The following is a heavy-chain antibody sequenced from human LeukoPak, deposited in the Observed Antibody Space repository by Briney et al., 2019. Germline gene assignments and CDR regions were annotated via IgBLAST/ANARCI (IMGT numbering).Heavy chain of an antibody. CDR3: AKGGATVIDY. CDR2: INSDGSCT. J-gene: IGHJ4*02. Sequence: GGSLRLSCAASGFTFSNYWMHWVRQAPGKGLVWVSRINSDGSCTTSADSVKGRFTISRDNAKNTLYLQMNSLRAEDTAVYYCAKGGATVIDYWGQGTLVTVSS. CDR1: GFTFSNYW. D-gene: IGHD4-17*01. V-gene: IGHV3-74*01.